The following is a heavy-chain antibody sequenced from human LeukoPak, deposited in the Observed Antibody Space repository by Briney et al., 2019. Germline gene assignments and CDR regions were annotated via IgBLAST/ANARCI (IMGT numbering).Heavy chain of an antibody. Sequence: SETLSLTCTVSGGSISSSSYYWGWIRQPPGKGLEWIGEINHSGSTNYNPSLKSRVTISVDTSKNQFSLKLSSVTAADTAVYYCARGVQRRSNNRLVVVVAATGRYFDIWGQGTMVTVSS. V-gene: IGHV4-39*07. CDR3: ARGVQRRSNNRLVVVVAATGRYFDI. CDR1: GGSISSSSYY. D-gene: IGHD2-15*01. J-gene: IGHJ3*02. CDR2: INHSGST.